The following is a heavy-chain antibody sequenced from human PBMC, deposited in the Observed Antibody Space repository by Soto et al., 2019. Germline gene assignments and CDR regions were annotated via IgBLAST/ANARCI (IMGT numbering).Heavy chain of an antibody. CDR2: ISGSGGST. CDR3: AKDALLGLGELQCY. D-gene: IGHD3-10*01. CDR1: GFTFSSYA. J-gene: IGHJ4*02. V-gene: IGHV3-23*01. Sequence: GGSLRLSCAASGFTFSSYAMSWVRQAPGKGLEWVSAISGSGGSTYYADSVKGRFTISRDNSKNTLYLKMNSLRAEDTAVYYCAKDALLGLGELQCYWGQGTLVTVSS.